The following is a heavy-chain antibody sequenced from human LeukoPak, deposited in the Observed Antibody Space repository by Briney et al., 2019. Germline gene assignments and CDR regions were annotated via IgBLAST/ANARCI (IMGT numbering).Heavy chain of an antibody. Sequence: GGSLRLSCAASGFTFSSYVMHWVRQAPGKGLEWVAIISYDGSNEYYADSVKGRFTISRDSFKNTLYLQMNSLRPEDTAVYYCAKEGDYYGSGSYRDGFDIWGQGTRATVSS. CDR1: GFTFSSYV. D-gene: IGHD3-10*01. CDR3: AKEGDYYGSGSYRDGFDI. V-gene: IGHV3-30*04. CDR2: ISYDGSNE. J-gene: IGHJ3*02.